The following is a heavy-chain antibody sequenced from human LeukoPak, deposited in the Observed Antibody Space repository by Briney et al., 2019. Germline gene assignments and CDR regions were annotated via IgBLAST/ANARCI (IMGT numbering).Heavy chain of an antibody. CDR1: GGTFSSYA. D-gene: IGHD6-19*01. CDR3: ARQRGQVAGTIDY. Sequence: ASVKVSCKASGGTFSSYAISWVRQAPGQGLEWMGRIIPILGIANYAQKLQGRVTITADKSTSTAYMELSSLRSEDTAVYYCARQRGQVAGTIDYWGQGTLVTVSS. J-gene: IGHJ4*02. CDR2: IIPILGIA. V-gene: IGHV1-69*04.